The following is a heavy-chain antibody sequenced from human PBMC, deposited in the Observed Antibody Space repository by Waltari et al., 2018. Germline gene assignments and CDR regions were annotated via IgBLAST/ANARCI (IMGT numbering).Heavy chain of an antibody. CDR3: ARERGVTIFGVVTNNWFDT. Sequence: QVQLHEPGPGLVKPSETLSLTCPVSGGSISSDYWTWSRKPPGNGREWIGYIYYSGSTNYNPSLKSRVTISVDTSKDQFSLKLSSVTAADTAVYYCARERGVTIFGVVTNNWFDTWGQGTLVTVSS. D-gene: IGHD3-3*01. J-gene: IGHJ5*02. CDR1: GGSISSDY. V-gene: IGHV4-59*01. CDR2: IYYSGST.